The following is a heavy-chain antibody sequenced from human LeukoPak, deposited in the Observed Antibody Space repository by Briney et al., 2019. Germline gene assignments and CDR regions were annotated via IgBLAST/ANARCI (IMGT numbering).Heavy chain of an antibody. CDR1: GYTITGYS. D-gene: IGHD1-26*01. Sequence: ASVKVSCKASGYTITGYSMHWVRQAPGQGLEWMGWINPNSGGTNYAQKFQGRVTMTRDTSISTAYMELSRLRSDDTAVYYCARVEWEPGEYMDVWGKGTTVTVSS. J-gene: IGHJ6*04. V-gene: IGHV1-2*02. CDR2: INPNSGGT. CDR3: ARVEWEPGEYMDV.